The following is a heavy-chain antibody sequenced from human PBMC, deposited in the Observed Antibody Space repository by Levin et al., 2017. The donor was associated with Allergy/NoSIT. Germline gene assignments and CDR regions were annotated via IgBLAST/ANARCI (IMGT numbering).Heavy chain of an antibody. V-gene: IGHV3-53*01. D-gene: IGHD3-22*01. CDR1: GFTVSSNY. CDR2: FYYGGST. Sequence: GGSLRLSCAASGFTVSSNYMSWVRQAPGKGLEWVSVFYYGGSTYYADSVKGRFTISRDNSKNTVYLQMNSLRAEDTAVYYCAGYFDSSGSTPGGMDVWGQGTTVTVSS. CDR3: AGYFDSSGSTPGGMDV. J-gene: IGHJ6*02.